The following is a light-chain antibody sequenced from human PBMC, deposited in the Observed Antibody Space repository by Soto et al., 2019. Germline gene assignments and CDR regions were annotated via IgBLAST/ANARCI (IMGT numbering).Light chain of an antibody. CDR3: HQYNTWPRT. V-gene: IGKV3-15*01. J-gene: IGKJ1*01. CDR2: GAS. CDR1: QSISNN. Sequence: IVMTQSPATLSLSPGEKATLSCRASQSISNNFAWFQQKPGQVPRLLIYGASNRATGVSARFSGSGSGTEFTLTISSLQSEDFAVYYCHQYNTWPRTFGQGTKVDI.